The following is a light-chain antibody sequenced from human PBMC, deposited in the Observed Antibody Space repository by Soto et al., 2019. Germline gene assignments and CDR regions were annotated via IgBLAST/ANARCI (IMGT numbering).Light chain of an antibody. CDR3: QQYGSSTLT. Sequence: EIALTQSPGTLSLSPGERATLSCRASQSVSSSYLAWYQHKRGQAPRLLIYGASSRATGIPDRFSGSGSGTDFTLTISRLEPEDFAVYYCQQYGSSTLTFGGGTKVEIK. CDR2: GAS. V-gene: IGKV3-20*01. J-gene: IGKJ4*01. CDR1: QSVSSSY.